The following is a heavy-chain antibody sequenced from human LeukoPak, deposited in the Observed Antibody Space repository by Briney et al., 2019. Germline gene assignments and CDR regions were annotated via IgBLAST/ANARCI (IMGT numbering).Heavy chain of an antibody. J-gene: IGHJ4*02. Sequence: SETLSLTCTVSGGSISSGDYYWSWIRQPPGTGLEWIGYIYYSGSTYYNPSLKSRVTISVDTSKNQFSLKLSSVTAADTAVYYCARVAQLWLLDYWGQGTLVTVSS. D-gene: IGHD5-18*01. CDR2: IYYSGST. CDR3: ARVAQLWLLDY. CDR1: GGSISSGDYY. V-gene: IGHV4-30-4*01.